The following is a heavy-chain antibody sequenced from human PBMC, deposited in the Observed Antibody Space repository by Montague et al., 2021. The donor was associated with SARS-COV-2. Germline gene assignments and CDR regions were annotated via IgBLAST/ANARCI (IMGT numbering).Heavy chain of an antibody. Sequence: SETLSLTCAVYNGSFTGYFWSWVRQPPGEGLEWIGEINHSGDSNYSPSLKSRVSISLDMSTNQFSLELTSVTAADTAVYFCARSVVSESFYGSGSFLDSWGQGTLVTVSS. V-gene: IGHV4-34*01. CDR2: INHSGDS. D-gene: IGHD3-10*01. J-gene: IGHJ4*02. CDR3: ARSVVSESFYGSGSFLDS. CDR1: NGSFTGYF.